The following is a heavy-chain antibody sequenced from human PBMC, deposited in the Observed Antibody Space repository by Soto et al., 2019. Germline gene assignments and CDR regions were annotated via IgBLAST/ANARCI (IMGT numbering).Heavy chain of an antibody. V-gene: IGHV3-74*01. CDR1: GFTFSTYW. CDR3: ARSDWFDP. J-gene: IGHJ5*02. Sequence: PGGSLRLSCAASGFTFSTYWMHWVRQAPGKGLVWVSRIKSDGSSTSYADSVKGSFTISRDNAKNTLYLQMNSLRVEDTAVYYCARSDWFDPWGQGTLVTVSS. CDR2: IKSDGSST.